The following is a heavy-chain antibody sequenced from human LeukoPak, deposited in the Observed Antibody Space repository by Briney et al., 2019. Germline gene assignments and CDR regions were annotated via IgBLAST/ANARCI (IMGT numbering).Heavy chain of an antibody. Sequence: GGSLRLSCAASGFTFSSYGMHWVRQAPGKGLEWVAVISNDGSKKYYADSVKGRLTISRDNSKNTLYLQMNSLRAEDTAVYYCARRTVTRDWYFDLWGRGTLVTVSS. CDR1: GFTFSSYG. V-gene: IGHV3-30*03. J-gene: IGHJ2*01. D-gene: IGHD4-17*01. CDR3: ARRTVTRDWYFDL. CDR2: ISNDGSKK.